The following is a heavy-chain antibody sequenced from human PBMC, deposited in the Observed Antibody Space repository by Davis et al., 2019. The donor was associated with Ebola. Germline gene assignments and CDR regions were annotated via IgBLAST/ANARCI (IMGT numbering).Heavy chain of an antibody. J-gene: IGHJ2*01. V-gene: IGHV3-30-3*01. CDR2: ISYDGSNK. Sequence: GESLKISCAASGFTVSSNYMSWVRQAPGKGLEWVAVISYDGSNKYYADSVKGRFTISRDNSKNTLYLQMNSLRAEDTAVYYCARDRRSSWIRGYFDLWGRGTLVTVSS. D-gene: IGHD6-13*01. CDR1: GFTVSSNY. CDR3: ARDRRSSWIRGYFDL.